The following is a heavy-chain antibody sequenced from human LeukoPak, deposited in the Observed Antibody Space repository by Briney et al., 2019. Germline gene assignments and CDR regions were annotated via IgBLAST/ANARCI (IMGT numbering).Heavy chain of an antibody. CDR2: TYYRSTRYN. CDR3: ARRLTQYDCFDP. Sequence: SQTLSLTYAISGDSVSSNSAAWNWIRQSPSRGLEWLGRTYYRSTRYNDYAVSVRGRITVNPDTSKNQFSLHLNSVTPEDTAVYYCARRLTQYDCFDPWGQGILVTVSS. J-gene: IGHJ5*02. V-gene: IGHV6-1*01. D-gene: IGHD2-2*01. CDR1: GDSVSSNSAA.